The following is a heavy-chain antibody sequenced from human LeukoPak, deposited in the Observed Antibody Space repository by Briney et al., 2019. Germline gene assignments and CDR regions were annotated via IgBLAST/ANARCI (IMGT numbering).Heavy chain of an antibody. D-gene: IGHD3-10*01. CDR2: IIPIFGTA. Sequence: ASVKVSCKASGGTFSSYAISWVRQAPGLGLEWMGRIIPIFGTANYAQKFQGRVTITTDESTSTAYMELSSLRSEDTAVYYCARYYGSGSYYLDYWGQGTLVTVSS. CDR3: ARYYGSGSYYLDY. CDR1: GGTFSSYA. V-gene: IGHV1-69*05. J-gene: IGHJ4*02.